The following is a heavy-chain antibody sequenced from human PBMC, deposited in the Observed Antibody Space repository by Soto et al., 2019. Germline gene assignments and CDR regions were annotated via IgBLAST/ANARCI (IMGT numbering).Heavy chain of an antibody. CDR1: GYTFTSYD. CDR3: ARGGVFFFAAPTNPFDY. V-gene: IGHV1-8*01. J-gene: IGHJ4*02. D-gene: IGHD3-10*01. Sequence: QVQLVQSGAEVKKPGASVKVSCKASGYTFTSYDINWVRQATGQGLEWMGWMNPNSGNTGYAQKFQGRVTMPRNPSISTAYMELSSLRSEDTAVYYCARGGVFFFAAPTNPFDYWGQGTLVTVSS. CDR2: MNPNSGNT.